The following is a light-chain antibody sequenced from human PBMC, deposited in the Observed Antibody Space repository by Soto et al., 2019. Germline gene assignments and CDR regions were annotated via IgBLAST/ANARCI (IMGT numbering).Light chain of an antibody. CDR2: SVS. CDR3: ISYTVSRSYV. Sequence: QYVLTQPASVSGSAGQSITISCSGTSSDIGAYDHVAWFQQFPGKTPKLVIYSVSNRPSGVSYRFSGSKSGNTASLTISGLQAYDEADYYCISYTVSRSYVFGPGTKVTVL. V-gene: IGLV2-14*01. J-gene: IGLJ1*01. CDR1: SSDIGAYDH.